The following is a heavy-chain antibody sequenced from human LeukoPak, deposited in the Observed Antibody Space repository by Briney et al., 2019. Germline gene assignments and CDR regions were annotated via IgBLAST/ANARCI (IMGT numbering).Heavy chain of an antibody. Sequence: GGSLRLSCVASGFSFNKYGVHWARRAPGKGLEWVAVIWYDGSYEYFADSVKGRLAISRDNDKNTVTLQMNSLRVEDTAVYYCARDGSGLAVRGWFDFWGQGTVVIVSS. CDR2: IWYDGSYE. V-gene: IGHV3-33*01. CDR3: ARDGSGLAVRGWFDF. J-gene: IGHJ5*01. CDR1: GFSFNKYG. D-gene: IGHD3-10*01.